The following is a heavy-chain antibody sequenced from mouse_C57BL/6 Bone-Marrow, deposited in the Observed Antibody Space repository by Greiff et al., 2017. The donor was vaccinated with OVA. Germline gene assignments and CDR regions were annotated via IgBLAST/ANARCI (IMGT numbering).Heavy chain of an antibody. CDR2: ISYSGST. Sequence: EVMLVESGPGMVKPSQSLSLTCTVTGYSITSGYDWHWIRHFPGNKLEWMGYISYSGSTNYNPSLKSRISITHDTSKNHFFLKLNSVTTEDTATYYCARAYGSSYDWYFDVWGTGTTVTVSS. V-gene: IGHV3-1*01. CDR1: GYSITSGYD. CDR3: ARAYGSSYDWYFDV. J-gene: IGHJ1*03. D-gene: IGHD1-1*01.